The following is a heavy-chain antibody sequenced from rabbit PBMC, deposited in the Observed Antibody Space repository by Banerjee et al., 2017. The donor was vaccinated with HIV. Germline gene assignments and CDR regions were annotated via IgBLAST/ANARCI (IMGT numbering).Heavy chain of an antibody. V-gene: IGHV1S45*01. D-gene: IGHD2-1*01. J-gene: IGHJ4*01. CDR2: INIGRGST. CDR3: ARGSVHTAYDL. Sequence: QEQLEESGGGLVKPEGSLTLTCTASGFSFSSKYVMCWVRQAPGKGLEWIGCINIGRGSTYYASWAKGRFTISKTSSTTVTLQMTSLTAADTATYFCARGSVHTAYDLWGPGTLVTVS. CDR1: GFSFSSKYV.